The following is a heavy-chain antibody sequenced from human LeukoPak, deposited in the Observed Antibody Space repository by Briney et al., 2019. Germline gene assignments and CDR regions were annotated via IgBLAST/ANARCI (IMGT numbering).Heavy chain of an antibody. CDR2: INSDESST. J-gene: IGHJ4*02. CDR3: ARDKYYTPDY. D-gene: IGHD1-26*01. CDR1: GFTFSSYW. V-gene: IGHV3-74*01. Sequence: GGSLRLSCAVSGFTFSSYWMHWVRQAPGKGLVWVSLINSDESSTSYADSVKGRFTISRDNAKNTLYLQMNTLRAEDTAVYYCARDKYYTPDYWGQGTLVTVSS.